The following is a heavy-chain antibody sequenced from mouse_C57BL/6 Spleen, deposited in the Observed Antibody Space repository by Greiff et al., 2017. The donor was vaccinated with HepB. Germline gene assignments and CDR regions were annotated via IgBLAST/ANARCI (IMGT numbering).Heavy chain of an antibody. D-gene: IGHD2-2*01. CDR2: IDPSDSYT. V-gene: IGHV1-69*01. Sequence: QVQLQQPGAELVMPGASVKLSCKASGYTFTSYWMHWVKQRPGQGLEWIGEIDPSDSYTNYNQKFKGKSTLTVDKSSSTAYMQLSSLTSEDSAVYYCALMVTTRGFAYWGQGTLVTVSA. CDR3: ALMVTTRGFAY. J-gene: IGHJ3*01. CDR1: GYTFTSYW.